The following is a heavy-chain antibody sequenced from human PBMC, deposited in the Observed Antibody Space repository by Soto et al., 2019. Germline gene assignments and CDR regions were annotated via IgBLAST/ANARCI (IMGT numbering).Heavy chain of an antibody. J-gene: IGHJ6*02. D-gene: IGHD6-13*01. CDR1: GYTLTELS. V-gene: IGHV1-24*01. Sequence: SVKVSCKVSGYTLTELSMHWVRQAPGKGLEWMGGFDPEDGETIYAQKFQGRVTMTEDTSTDTAYMELSSLRFEDTAVYYCATARIAAAEYGMDVWGQGPTVTVSS. CDR3: ATARIAAAEYGMDV. CDR2: FDPEDGET.